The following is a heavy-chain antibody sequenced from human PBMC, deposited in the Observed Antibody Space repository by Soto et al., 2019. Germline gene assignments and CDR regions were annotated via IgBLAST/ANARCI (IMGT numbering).Heavy chain of an antibody. CDR2: IYHSGST. Sequence: ASETLSLTCAVSGGSISSGGYSWSWIRQPPGKGLEWIGYIYHSGSTYYNPSLKSRVTISVDTSKNQFSLKLSSVTAADTAVYYCARVDDTSGYYSGDAFDIWGQGTMVTVSS. J-gene: IGHJ3*02. D-gene: IGHD3-22*01. V-gene: IGHV4-30-2*05. CDR3: ARVDDTSGYYSGDAFDI. CDR1: GGSISSGGYS.